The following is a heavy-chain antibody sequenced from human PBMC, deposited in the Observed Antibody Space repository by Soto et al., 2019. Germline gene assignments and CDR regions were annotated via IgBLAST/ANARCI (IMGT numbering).Heavy chain of an antibody. V-gene: IGHV4-59*12. D-gene: IGHD6-13*01. CDR3: ARGPYSRKAPDY. CDR2: IYYSGST. Sequence: SETLSLTCTFSGCSISSYYWSWIRQPPGKGLEWIGYIYYSGSTNYNPSLKSRVTISVDTSKNQFSLKLSSVTAADTAVYYCARGPYSRKAPDYWGQGTLVTVSS. J-gene: IGHJ4*02. CDR1: GCSISSYY.